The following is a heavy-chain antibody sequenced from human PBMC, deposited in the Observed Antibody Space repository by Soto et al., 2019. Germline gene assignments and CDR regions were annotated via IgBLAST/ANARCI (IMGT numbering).Heavy chain of an antibody. V-gene: IGHV3-23*01. J-gene: IGHJ6*02. CDR2: ISGSGGST. CDR3: AKDREHSSSWYYYYYYGMDV. CDR1: GFTFSSYA. D-gene: IGHD6-13*01. Sequence: GGSLRLSCAASGFTFSSYAMSWVRQAPGKGLEWVSAISGSGGSTYYADSVKGRFTISRDNSKNTLYLQMNSLRAEDTAVYYCAKDREHSSSWYYYYYYGMDVWGQGTTVTVSS.